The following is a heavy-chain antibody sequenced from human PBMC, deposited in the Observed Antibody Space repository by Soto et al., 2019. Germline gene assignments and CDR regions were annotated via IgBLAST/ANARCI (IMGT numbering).Heavy chain of an antibody. CDR1: GYRFINYW. V-gene: IGHV5-10-1*03. CDR3: VRHGNGTPFYFDF. D-gene: IGHD1-1*01. Sequence: EVQLVQSGAEVKKSGESLRLSCKGSGYRFINYWISWVRQMPGKGLEWVGRIDPSDSYTVYSPSFQGHVTISIDTAINTAFLEWRSLQASDTAMYYCVRHGNGTPFYFDFWGRGTLVPVSS. CDR2: IDPSDSYT. J-gene: IGHJ4*02.